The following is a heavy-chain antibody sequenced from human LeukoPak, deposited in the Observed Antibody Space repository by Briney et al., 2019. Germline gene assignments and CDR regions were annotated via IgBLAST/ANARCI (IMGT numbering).Heavy chain of an antibody. Sequence: SVKVSCKASGGTFSSYTISWVRQAPGQGLEWMGRIIPILGIANYAQKFQGRVTITADKSTSTAYMELSSLRSEDTAVYYCATYSSSWAHYYGTDVWGQGTTVTVSS. CDR2: IIPILGIA. D-gene: IGHD6-13*01. V-gene: IGHV1-69*02. J-gene: IGHJ6*02. CDR1: GGTFSSYT. CDR3: ATYSSSWAHYYGTDV.